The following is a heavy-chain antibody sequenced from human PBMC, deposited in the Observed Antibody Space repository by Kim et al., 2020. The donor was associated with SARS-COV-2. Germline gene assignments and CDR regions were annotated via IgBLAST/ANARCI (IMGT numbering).Heavy chain of an antibody. D-gene: IGHD3-3*01. CDR3: AREGGTVNSRITIFGAGAGLGAFDI. J-gene: IGHJ3*02. CDR2: IWYDGSNK. Sequence: GGSLRLSCAASGFTFSSYGMHWVRQAPGKGLEWVAVIWYDGSNKYYADSVKGRFTISRDNSKNTLYLQMNSLRAEDTAVYYCAREGGTVNSRITIFGAGAGLGAFDIGGRGTMVTVSS. CDR1: GFTFSSYG. V-gene: IGHV3-33*01.